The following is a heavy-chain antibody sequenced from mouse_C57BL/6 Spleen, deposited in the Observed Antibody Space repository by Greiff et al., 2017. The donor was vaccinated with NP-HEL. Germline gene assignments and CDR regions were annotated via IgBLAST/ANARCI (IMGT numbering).Heavy chain of an antibody. CDR2: IDPSDSET. D-gene: IGHD1-1*01. V-gene: IGHV1-52*01. Sequence: VQLQQSGAELVRPGSSVKLSCKASGYTFTSYWMHWVKQRPIQGLEWIGNIDPSDSETHYNQKFKEKATLTVDKSSSTAYMQLSSLTSEDSAVYYCASSGYGSSYGWFAYWGQGTLVTVSA. J-gene: IGHJ3*01. CDR1: GYTFTSYW. CDR3: ASSGYGSSYGWFAY.